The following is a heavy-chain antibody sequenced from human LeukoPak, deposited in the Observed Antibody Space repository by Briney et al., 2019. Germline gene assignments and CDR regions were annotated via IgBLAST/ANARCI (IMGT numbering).Heavy chain of an antibody. J-gene: IGHJ4*02. D-gene: IGHD1-26*01. CDR3: ARLSGSYQRFDY. CDR2: IYYSGST. V-gene: IGHV4-59*01. CDR1: GVSLSGYH. Sequence: SETLSLTCTVSGVSLSGYHWNWIRQSPGKGLEWIGYIYYSGSTNYNPSLKSRVTISVDTSKNQFSLKLSSVTAADTAVYYCARLSGSYQRFDYWGQGTLVTVSS.